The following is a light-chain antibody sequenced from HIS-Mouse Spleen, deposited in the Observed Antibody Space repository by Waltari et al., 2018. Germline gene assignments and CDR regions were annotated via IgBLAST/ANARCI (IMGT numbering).Light chain of an antibody. CDR3: AAWDDSLSGPV. CDR1: SPNLGSNY. CDR2: RKK. V-gene: IGLV1-47*01. Sequence: QSVLTQPPSASGTPGQRVTIPCSGSSPNLGSNYVYWYQQLPGTAPKLPIYRKKQRPSGVPDRFSGSKSGTSAYLAISGLRSEDEADYYCAAWDDSLSGPVFGGGTKLTVL. J-gene: IGLJ3*02.